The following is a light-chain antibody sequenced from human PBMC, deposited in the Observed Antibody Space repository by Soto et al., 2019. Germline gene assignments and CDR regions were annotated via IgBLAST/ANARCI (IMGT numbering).Light chain of an antibody. CDR2: HAS. V-gene: IGKV3-15*01. CDR3: QQYNNRPPVT. J-gene: IGKJ5*01. Sequence: EIVMTQSPATLSVSPGERVTLSCRASQSVSRDLAWYQQKPGQAPRLLIYHASIRATDIPARFSGSGSGTEFTLTISSLQSEDFALYYCQQYNNRPPVTFGQGTRLEMK. CDR1: QSVSRD.